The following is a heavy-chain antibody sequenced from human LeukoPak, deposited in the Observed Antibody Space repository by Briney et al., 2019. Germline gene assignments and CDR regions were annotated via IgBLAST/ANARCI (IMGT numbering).Heavy chain of an antibody. CDR1: GYTFTVYY. D-gene: IGHD2-8*01. J-gene: IGHJ3*02. Sequence: ASVKVSCEASGYTFTVYYMHCVRDAPGQGLEWRGRITPNRGGTNYAQKFQGRVTRTRDTSISTADMELSRLRSDDTAVYYCARDVYAFDIWGQGTMVTVSS. CDR2: ITPNRGGT. V-gene: IGHV1-2*01. CDR3: ARDVYAFDI.